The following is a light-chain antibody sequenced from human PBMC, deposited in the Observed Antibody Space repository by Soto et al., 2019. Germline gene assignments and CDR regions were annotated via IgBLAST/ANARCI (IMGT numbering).Light chain of an antibody. J-gene: IGKJ3*01. Sequence: DIQMTQSPSTLSASVGDRVTITCRASQSINSWLAWYQQKPGKAPRLLIYRASSLEGGVPTRFSGSGSGAEFTLTSSSLQPDDFATYYCQHYDSYSGTFGPGTKVDIK. CDR3: QHYDSYSGT. CDR1: QSINSW. V-gene: IGKV1-5*03. CDR2: RAS.